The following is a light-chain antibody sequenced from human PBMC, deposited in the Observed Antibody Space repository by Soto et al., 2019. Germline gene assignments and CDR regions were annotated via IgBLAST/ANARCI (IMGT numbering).Light chain of an antibody. CDR2: DAS. CDR1: QSISSW. Sequence: DIQMTQSPSTLSASVGDRVTITCRASQSISSWLAWYQQKPGKAPKLLIYDASSLESGVPSRFSGSGSGKEFELTSSSLQPDDFATYYCQQYNNYPLTFGGGTKVEIK. V-gene: IGKV1-5*01. J-gene: IGKJ4*01. CDR3: QQYNNYPLT.